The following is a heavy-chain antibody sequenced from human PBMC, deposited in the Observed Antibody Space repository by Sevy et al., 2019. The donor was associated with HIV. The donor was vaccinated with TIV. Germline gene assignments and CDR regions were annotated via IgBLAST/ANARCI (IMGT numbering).Heavy chain of an antibody. D-gene: IGHD5-12*01. J-gene: IGHJ4*02. CDR3: ARVERWLQFREYYFDY. Sequence: ASVKVSCKASGGTFSSYAISWVRQAPGQGLEWMGGIIPIFDTANYAQKFQGRVTITADESTSTAYMELSSLRSEDTAVYYCARVERWLQFREYYFDYWGQGTLVTVSS. CDR2: IIPIFDTA. V-gene: IGHV1-69*13. CDR1: GGTFSSYA.